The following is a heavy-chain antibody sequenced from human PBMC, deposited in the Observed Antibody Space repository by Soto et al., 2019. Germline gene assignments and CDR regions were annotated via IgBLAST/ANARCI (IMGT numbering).Heavy chain of an antibody. CDR2: IIPIFGTA. Sequence: ASVKVSCKASGGTFSSYAISWVRQAPGQGLEWMGGIIPIFGTANYAQKFQGRVTITADESTSTAYMELSSLRSEDTAVYYCARDDCSSTSCYFGFYYYYGMDVWGQGTTVTVSS. D-gene: IGHD2-2*01. CDR3: ARDDCSSTSCYFGFYYYYGMDV. J-gene: IGHJ6*02. V-gene: IGHV1-69*13. CDR1: GGTFSSYA.